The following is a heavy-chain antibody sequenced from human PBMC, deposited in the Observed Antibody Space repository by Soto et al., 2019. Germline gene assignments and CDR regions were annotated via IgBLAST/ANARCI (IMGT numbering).Heavy chain of an antibody. Sequence: PWETLSLTCTVSGGSISNFYWSWIRQPPGKGLEWIGYVYYTGSTSYNPSLKRRVTISVDTSKSQFSLKLSSVTAADTAVYYCARGYYDFWSGYYTGTWFDPWGQGTLVTVSS. CDR1: GGSISNFY. CDR3: ARGYYDFWSGYYTGTWFDP. J-gene: IGHJ5*02. D-gene: IGHD3-3*01. V-gene: IGHV4-59*08. CDR2: VYYTGST.